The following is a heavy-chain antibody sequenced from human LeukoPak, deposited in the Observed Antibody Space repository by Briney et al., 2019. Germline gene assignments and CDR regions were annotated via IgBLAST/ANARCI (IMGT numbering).Heavy chain of an antibody. D-gene: IGHD3-16*01. Sequence: SETLSLTCTVSGGSISSYYWSWIRQPPGKGLEWIGYIYYSGTTNYNPSLKSRVTISVHTSKNQFSLKLRSVTAADTAVYYCARGGWGWFDPWGQGTLVTVSS. V-gene: IGHV4-59*01. J-gene: IGHJ5*02. CDR1: GGSISSYY. CDR3: ARGGWGWFDP. CDR2: IYYSGTT.